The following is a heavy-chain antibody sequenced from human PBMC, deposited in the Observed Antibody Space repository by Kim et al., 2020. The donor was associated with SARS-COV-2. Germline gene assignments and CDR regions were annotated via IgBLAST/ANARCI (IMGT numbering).Heavy chain of an antibody. D-gene: IGHD6-19*01. CDR1: GFTFSNAW. CDR3: TTDRPAGDYYYYGMDV. CDR2: IKSKTDGGTT. J-gene: IGHJ6*02. V-gene: IGHV3-15*01. Sequence: GGSLRLSCAASGFTFSNAWMSWVRQAPGKGLEWVGRIKSKTDGGTTDYAAPVKGRFTISRDDSKNTLYLQMNSLKTEDTAVYYCTTDRPAGDYYYYGMDVWGQGTTVTVSS.